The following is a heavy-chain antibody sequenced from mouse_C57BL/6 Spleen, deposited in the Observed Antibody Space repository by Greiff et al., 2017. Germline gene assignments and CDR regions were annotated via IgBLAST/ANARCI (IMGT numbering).Heavy chain of an antibody. J-gene: IGHJ4*01. CDR2: IDPENGDT. CDR3: TTLYYGDAMDY. CDR1: GFNIKDDY. V-gene: IGHV14-4*01. D-gene: IGHD2-1*01. Sequence: VQLQQSGAELVRPGASVKLSCTASGFNIKDDYMHWVKQRPEQGLEWIGWIDPENGDTEYASKFQGKATITADTSSNTAYLQLSSLTSEDTAVYYCTTLYYGDAMDYWGQGTSVTVSS.